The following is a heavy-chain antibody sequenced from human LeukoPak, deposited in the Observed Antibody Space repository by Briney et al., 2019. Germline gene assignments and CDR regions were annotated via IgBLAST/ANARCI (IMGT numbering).Heavy chain of an antibody. CDR2: ISSSSSYI. D-gene: IGHD3-10*01. CDR3: AKDSAFYYIDV. Sequence: GGSLRLSCAASGFTFSSYSMNWVRQAPGKGVEWVSSISSSSSYIYYADSVKGRFTISRDNAKNSLHLQMNSLRAEDTAVYYCAKDSAFYYIDVWGKGTTVIISS. J-gene: IGHJ6*03. V-gene: IGHV3-21*01. CDR1: GFTFSSYS.